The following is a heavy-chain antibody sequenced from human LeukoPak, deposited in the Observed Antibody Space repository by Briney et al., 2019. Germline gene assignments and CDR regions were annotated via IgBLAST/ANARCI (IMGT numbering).Heavy chain of an antibody. CDR1: GFSFSTHW. CDR3: GSLTVVAKDH. CDR2: INSDGSAT. Sequence: GGSLRLSCAASGFSFSTHWMHWVRQAPGKGLVYVAQINSDGSATAYADSVKGRFTISRDNAKNTLYLEMISLRAEDTAAYYCGSLTVVAKDHWGQGTLVTASS. J-gene: IGHJ4*02. V-gene: IGHV3-74*01. D-gene: IGHD3-22*01.